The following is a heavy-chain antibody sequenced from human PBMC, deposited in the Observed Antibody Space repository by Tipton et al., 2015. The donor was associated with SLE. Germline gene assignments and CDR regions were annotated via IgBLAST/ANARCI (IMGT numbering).Heavy chain of an antibody. CDR2: ISGASGIR. D-gene: IGHD3-22*01. Sequence: GSLRLSCAASGFTFSNYVMTWVRQSPGPGLEWVSVISGASGIRNYAESVKGRFTISRDNSKSTLYLQMNSLKSEDTAVYYWAGNYDTSGYYYALDYWGQGSLVSAAS. CDR1: GFTFSNYV. J-gene: IGHJ4*02. CDR3: AGNYDTSGYYYALDY. V-gene: IGHV3-23*01.